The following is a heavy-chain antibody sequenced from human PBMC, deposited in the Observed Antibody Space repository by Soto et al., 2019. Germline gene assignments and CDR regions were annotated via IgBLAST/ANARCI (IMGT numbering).Heavy chain of an antibody. CDR2: IIPIFGTA. D-gene: IGHD2-2*03. J-gene: IGHJ6*02. CDR1: GGTFSSYA. Sequence: QVQLVQSGAEVKKPGSSVKVSCKASGGTFSSYAISWVRQAPGQGLEWMGGIIPIFGTANYAQKFQGRVTITADESTSTAYMGLSSLRSEDTAVYYCARALDIVVVPAAPNYYYCYGMDVWGQGTTVTVSS. V-gene: IGHV1-69*01. CDR3: ARALDIVVVPAAPNYYYCYGMDV.